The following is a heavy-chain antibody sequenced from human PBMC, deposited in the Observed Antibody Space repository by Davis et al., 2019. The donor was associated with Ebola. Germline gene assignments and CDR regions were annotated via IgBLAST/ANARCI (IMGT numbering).Heavy chain of an antibody. V-gene: IGHV3-23*01. Sequence: GESLKISCAASGFTFSSYAMSWVRQAPGKGLEWVSAISGSGGSTYYADSVKGRFTISRDNSKNTLYLQMNSLRAEDTAVYYCARCREIIVHYWYFDLWGRGTLVTVSS. CDR1: GFTFSSYA. CDR3: ARCREIIVHYWYFDL. J-gene: IGHJ2*01. CDR2: ISGSGGST. D-gene: IGHD1-26*01.